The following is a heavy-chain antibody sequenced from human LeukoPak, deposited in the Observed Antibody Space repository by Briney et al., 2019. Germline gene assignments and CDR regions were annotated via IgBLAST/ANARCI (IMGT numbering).Heavy chain of an antibody. CDR2: IYTSGIT. CDR1: GGSVSSVSSY. D-gene: IGHD3-10*01. Sequence: SETLSLTCTVSGGSVSSVSSYWSWVRQPAGKGLEWIGRIYTSGITDYNPSLKSRVTISGDTSKNQFSLKLNSVTAADTAVYYCARDLAYGNCDYWGQGTLVTVSS. J-gene: IGHJ4*02. CDR3: ARDLAYGNCDY. V-gene: IGHV4-61*02.